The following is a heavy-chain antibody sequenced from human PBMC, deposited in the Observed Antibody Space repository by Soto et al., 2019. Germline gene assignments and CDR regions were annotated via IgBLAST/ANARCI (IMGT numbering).Heavy chain of an antibody. Sequence: GGSLRLSCAASGFTFSNNAMSWVRQAPGKGLEWVSTISGTAASTFYADSVRGRFTISRDNSKDTLYLQMNSLRAEDRAVYYCAKQGPDSSPGGGIWGSYREHHDAFDIWGQGTMVTVSS. CDR1: GFTFSNNA. D-gene: IGHD3-16*02. J-gene: IGHJ3*02. V-gene: IGHV3-23*01. CDR2: ISGTAAST. CDR3: AKQGPDSSPGGGIWGSYREHHDAFDI.